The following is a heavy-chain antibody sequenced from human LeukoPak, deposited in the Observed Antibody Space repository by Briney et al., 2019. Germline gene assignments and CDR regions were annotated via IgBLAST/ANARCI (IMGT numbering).Heavy chain of an antibody. J-gene: IGHJ1*01. D-gene: IGHD1-26*01. CDR3: HSGTYLNAEYFQH. CDR1: GFTFSNAW. CDR2: VKAKTDGGTT. Sequence: PGGSLRLSCAASGFTFSNAWMSWVRQAPGEGLEWVGRVKAKTDGGTTDYAAPVKGRFTISRDDSKNTLYLQMNSLKSDDTAVYYCHSGTYLNAEYFQHWGQGTLVTVSS. V-gene: IGHV3-15*01.